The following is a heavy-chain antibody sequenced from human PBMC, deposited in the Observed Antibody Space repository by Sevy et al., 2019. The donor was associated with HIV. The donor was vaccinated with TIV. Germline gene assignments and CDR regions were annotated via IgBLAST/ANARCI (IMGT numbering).Heavy chain of an antibody. CDR1: GFTFSNYN. Sequence: GGSLRLSCAASGFTFSNYNMNWVRQAPGEGLKRVSSISSSSADIYYTDSVKGRFTVSRDNSRKSLFLQMNGLSAEDTALYYCARDLLVGSTYVFDIWCRGTMVTVSS. CDR2: ISSSSADI. CDR3: ARDLLVGSTYVFDI. V-gene: IGHV3-21*01. D-gene: IGHD1-26*01. J-gene: IGHJ3*02.